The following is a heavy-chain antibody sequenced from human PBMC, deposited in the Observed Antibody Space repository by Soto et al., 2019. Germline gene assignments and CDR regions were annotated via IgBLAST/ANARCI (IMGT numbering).Heavy chain of an antibody. CDR1: GFSFSTYD. V-gene: IGHV3-13*01. J-gene: IGHJ5*01. Sequence: LRLSCAASGFSFSTYDMHWVRQGPGKGLEWVSLIGTAGNTHYSDSVKGRFIISRDNAKSSLYLQMNSLRAGDTALYFCVRDPSGWGLDSWGQGTPVTVS. D-gene: IGHD6-19*01. CDR2: IGTAGNT. CDR3: VRDPSGWGLDS.